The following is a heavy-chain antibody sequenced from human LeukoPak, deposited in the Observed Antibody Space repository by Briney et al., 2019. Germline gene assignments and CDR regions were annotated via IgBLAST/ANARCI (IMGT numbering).Heavy chain of an antibody. V-gene: IGHV3-49*04. CDR3: TKLHFHDSSGYYTLLPLGAFDI. Sequence: GRSLRLSCVTSGFRFDDNAMSWVRQAPGKGLEWVGLIRSNVFGGTTEYAASVRGRFSISRDDSKSIAYLRMNSLKTEDSAIYYCTKLHFHDSSGYYTLLPLGAFDIWGQGTMVTVSS. J-gene: IGHJ3*02. D-gene: IGHD3-22*01. CDR2: IRSNVFGGTT. CDR1: GFRFDDNA.